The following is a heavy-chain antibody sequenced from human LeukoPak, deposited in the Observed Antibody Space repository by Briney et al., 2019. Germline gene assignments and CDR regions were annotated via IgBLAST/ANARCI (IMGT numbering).Heavy chain of an antibody. CDR3: ARRFTMVRGVSGTDAFDI. CDR2: IIPMFGTP. D-gene: IGHD3-10*01. Sequence: GASVKVSCKASGGTFSNYATNWVRQAPGQRLEWVGDIIPMFGTPNYVQKFQGRVTITADKSTSTAYMELSSLRSEDTAVYYCARRFTMVRGVSGTDAFDIWGQGTMVTVSS. J-gene: IGHJ3*02. V-gene: IGHV1-69*06. CDR1: GGTFSNYA.